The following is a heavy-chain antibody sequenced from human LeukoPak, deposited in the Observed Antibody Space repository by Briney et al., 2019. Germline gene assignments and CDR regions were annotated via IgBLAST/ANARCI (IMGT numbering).Heavy chain of an antibody. V-gene: IGHV1-18*01. D-gene: IGHD3-22*01. J-gene: IGHJ3*02. Sequence: ASVKVSCKASGYTFNSYAISWVRQAPGQGFEWMGWISTYNGNTNYVEKFQGRVTMTRNTSVDTAYMELSSLKCDDTAVYYCARSPSYYDSSGYSWDHAFDIWGQGTMVTVSS. CDR2: ISTYNGNT. CDR1: GYTFNSYA. CDR3: ARSPSYYDSSGYSWDHAFDI.